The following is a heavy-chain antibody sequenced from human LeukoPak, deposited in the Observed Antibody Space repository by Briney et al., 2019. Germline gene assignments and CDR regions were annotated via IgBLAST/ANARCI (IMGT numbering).Heavy chain of an antibody. V-gene: IGHV4-34*01. D-gene: IGHD6-19*01. Sequence: PSETLSLTCAVYGGSFSGYYWSWLRQPPGKGLEWIGEINHSGSTNYNPSLKSRVTISVDTSKNQFSLKLSSVTAADTAVYYCARGLPTGYSSGWYSRKGYFDYWGQGTLVTVSS. J-gene: IGHJ4*02. CDR1: GGSFSGYY. CDR3: ARGLPTGYSSGWYSRKGYFDY. CDR2: INHSGST.